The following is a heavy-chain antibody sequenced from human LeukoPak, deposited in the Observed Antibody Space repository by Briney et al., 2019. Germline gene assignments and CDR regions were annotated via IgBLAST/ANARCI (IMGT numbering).Heavy chain of an antibody. D-gene: IGHD3-3*01. CDR1: GGSISSYY. CDR2: IYYSGST. CDR3: AREELSSYYDFWSGPHGAFDI. Sequence: SETLSLTCTVSGGSISSYYWSWIRQPPGKGLEWIGYIYYSGSTNYNPSLKSRVTISVDTSKNQFSLKLSSVTAADTAVYYCAREELSSYYDFWSGPHGAFDIWGQGTMVTVSS. V-gene: IGHV4-59*01. J-gene: IGHJ3*02.